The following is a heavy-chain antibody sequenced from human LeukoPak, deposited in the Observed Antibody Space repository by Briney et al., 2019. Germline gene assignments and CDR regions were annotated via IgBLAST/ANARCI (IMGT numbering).Heavy chain of an antibody. CDR1: GFSLSTSGMW. J-gene: IGHJ4*02. CDR3: ARISRGYLFDY. D-gene: IGHD5-18*01. CDR2: IDWYDDK. Sequence: SGPALVKPTQTLTLTCTFSGFSLSTSGMWVSWIRQPPGKALEWLALIDWYDDKYYSTSLKTRLTISKDTSKNQVVLTMTKMDPVETATYSCARISRGYLFDYWGQGTLVTVSS. V-gene: IGHV2-70*01.